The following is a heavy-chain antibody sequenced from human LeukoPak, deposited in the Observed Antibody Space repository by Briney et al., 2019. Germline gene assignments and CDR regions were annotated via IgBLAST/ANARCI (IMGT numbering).Heavy chain of an antibody. CDR1: GFTFSNYA. Sequence: GGSLRLSCAASGFTFSNYAMHWVRQAPGKGLEWVAVISYHGSNKKYADSVKGRFTISRDNSKNTLYLQMSSLRTEDTAVYYCATSGLSRFGFWGQGTLVTVSS. CDR3: ATSGLSRFGF. J-gene: IGHJ4*02. CDR2: ISYHGSNK. D-gene: IGHD2/OR15-2a*01. V-gene: IGHV3-30*04.